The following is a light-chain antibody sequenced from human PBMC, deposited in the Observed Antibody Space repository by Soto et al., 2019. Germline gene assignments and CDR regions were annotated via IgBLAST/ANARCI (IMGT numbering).Light chain of an antibody. J-gene: IGKJ2*01. CDR3: QQFGDFPYT. V-gene: IGKV3-20*01. Sequence: EIVLTQSSGTLYLSPGERATLSCRASQSVNLNYLAWYEQRPGQAPRLLIYGQSRRASGIPDRFSGGGSGTDFTLTISRLEPEDFAVYYCQQFGDFPYTFGQGTKVDIK. CDR1: QSVNLNY. CDR2: GQS.